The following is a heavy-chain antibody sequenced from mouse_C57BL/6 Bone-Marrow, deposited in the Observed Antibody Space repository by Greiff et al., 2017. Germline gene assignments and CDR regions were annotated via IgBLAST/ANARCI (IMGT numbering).Heavy chain of an antibody. CDR3: TITVVAPMDY. D-gene: IGHD1-1*01. CDR1: GYTFTSYW. J-gene: IGHJ4*01. Sequence: QVQLQQPGAELVKPGASVKLSCKASGYTFTSYWMYWVKQRPGRGFEWIGRFDPNRGGTKYNEKFKSKATLTVDKPSSTAYMQLSSLTSEDTAVYNCTITVVAPMDYWAQGTTDTVSS. CDR2: FDPNRGGT. V-gene: IGHV1-72*01.